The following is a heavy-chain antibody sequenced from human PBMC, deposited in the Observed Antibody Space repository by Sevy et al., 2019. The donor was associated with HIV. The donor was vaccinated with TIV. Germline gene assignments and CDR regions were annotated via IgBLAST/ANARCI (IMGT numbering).Heavy chain of an antibody. CDR3: TAGVGTSDFDY. CDR1: RFTFNNAW. Sequence: GGSLRLSCEASRFTFNNAWMSWVRQAPGKGLEWVGRIKSKIDGATRDFAAPVKGRFAISRDDSKNTLYLQMNSLKTEDTAVYYCTAGVGTSDFDYWGRGVLVTVSS. D-gene: IGHD1-26*01. V-gene: IGHV3-15*01. J-gene: IGHJ4*01. CDR2: IKSKIDGATR.